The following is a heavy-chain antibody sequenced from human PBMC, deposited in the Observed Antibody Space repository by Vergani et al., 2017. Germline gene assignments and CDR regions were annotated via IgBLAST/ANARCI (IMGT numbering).Heavy chain of an antibody. Sequence: EVQLLEPGGGLVQPGGSLRLSCAASGFTFSSYAMSWVRQAPGKGLEWVSAISGSGGSTYYADSVKGRLTISRDNSKNTLYLQMNSLRAEDTAVYYCAKDVYYYGSGRRGWFDPWRQGTLVTVSS. CDR1: GFTFSSYA. J-gene: IGHJ5*02. D-gene: IGHD3-10*01. CDR3: AKDVYYYGSGRRGWFDP. CDR2: ISGSGGST. V-gene: IGHV3-23*01.